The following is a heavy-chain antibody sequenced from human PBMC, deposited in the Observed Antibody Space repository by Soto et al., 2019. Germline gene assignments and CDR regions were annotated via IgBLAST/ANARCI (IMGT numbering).Heavy chain of an antibody. CDR1: GFTFSSYA. CDR2: ISGSGGST. Sequence: GGSLRLSCAASGFTFSSYAMSWVRQAPGKGLEWVSAISGSGGSTYYADSVKGRFTISRDNSKNTLYLQMNSLRAEDTAVYYCAKSSPGGLKYQLPDDYWGQGTLVTVSS. CDR3: AKSSPGGLKYQLPDDY. D-gene: IGHD2-2*01. J-gene: IGHJ4*02. V-gene: IGHV3-23*01.